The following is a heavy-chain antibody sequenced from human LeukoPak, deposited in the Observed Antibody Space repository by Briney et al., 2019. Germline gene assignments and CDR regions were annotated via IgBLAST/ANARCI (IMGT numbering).Heavy chain of an antibody. D-gene: IGHD2-2*01. CDR1: GGSVSRHY. CDR2: IYYSGTT. CDR3: ARGYCSSTSCYAGPIDY. Sequence: SETLSLTCTVSGGSVSRHYWSCIRHPPGKALECIGYIYYSGTTNYNPTLESRVTISVDTSKNQFSPKLSSVTAADPAVYYCARGYCSSTSCYAGPIDYWGQGTLVTVSS. J-gene: IGHJ4*02. V-gene: IGHV4-59*02.